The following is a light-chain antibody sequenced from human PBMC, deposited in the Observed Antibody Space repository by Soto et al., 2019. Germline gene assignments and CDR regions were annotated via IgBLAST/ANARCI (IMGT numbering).Light chain of an antibody. CDR3: SSYTSNNFYV. V-gene: IGLV2-14*03. CDR2: DVA. Sequence: QSALTQPASVSDSPGQSITISCTGTSSDVGGSNFVSWYQQHPGKPPKLIIYDVANRPSGVSNRFSGSKSGSTASLAISRLQAEDEADYYCSSYTSNNFYVFGTGTKVTVL. J-gene: IGLJ1*01. CDR1: SSDVGGSNF.